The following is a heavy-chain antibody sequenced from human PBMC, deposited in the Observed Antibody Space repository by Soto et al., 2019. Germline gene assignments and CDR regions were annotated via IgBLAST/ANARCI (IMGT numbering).Heavy chain of an antibody. J-gene: IGHJ4*02. D-gene: IGHD3-22*01. CDR2: IDGDGSIT. CDR3: VRPRYDDSGTPFDY. V-gene: IGHV3-74*01. CDR1: GFTFSSYW. Sequence: EVQLVESGGGLVQPGGSLRLSCAASGFTFSSYWMHWVRQAPGKGLVWVSQIDGDGSITTYADSVKGRFTISRDNAKNTLFRKLNSLRAEDTAIYYCVRPRYDDSGTPFDYWGQGTLVTVSS.